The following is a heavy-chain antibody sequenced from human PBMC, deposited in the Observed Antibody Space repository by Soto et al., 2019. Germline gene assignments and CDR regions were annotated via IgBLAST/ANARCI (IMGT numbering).Heavy chain of an antibody. J-gene: IGHJ4*02. Sequence: PGESLKISCKGSGYDFTHYWIAWVRQTPGKGLEWMWVIYPCDSDTKYSPSFQGQVTISADKSIDTAYLQRSGLKASDTAIYYCARALGYSDASDFYRLGHWGQGTLVAVSS. CDR3: ARALGYSDASDFYRLGH. V-gene: IGHV5-51*01. CDR1: GYDFTHYW. D-gene: IGHD3-3*01. CDR2: IYPCDSDT.